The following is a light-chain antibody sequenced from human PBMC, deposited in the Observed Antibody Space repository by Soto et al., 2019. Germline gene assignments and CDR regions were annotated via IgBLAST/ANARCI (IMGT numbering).Light chain of an antibody. CDR1: SSDVGGYNY. V-gene: IGLV2-8*01. CDR3: SSYAGSKVV. J-gene: IGLJ3*02. CDR2: EVT. Sequence: QSALTQPPSASGSPGQSVTISCTGTSSDVGGYNYVSWYQQHPGKAPKLMIYEVTKRPSGVPDRFSGSKSGNTASLTVSGLQDEDEADYYCSSYAGSKVVFGGGTQLTVL.